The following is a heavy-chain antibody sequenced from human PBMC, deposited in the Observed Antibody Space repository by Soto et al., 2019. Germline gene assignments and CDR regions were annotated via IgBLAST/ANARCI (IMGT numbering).Heavy chain of an antibody. CDR1: GFTFSSYA. D-gene: IGHD3-10*02. CDR2: ISGGGSST. CDR3: AKEGRLFSGRIDY. J-gene: IGHJ4*02. V-gene: IGHV3-23*01. Sequence: GGSLRLSCAASGFTFSSYAMSWVRQAPGKGLEWVSGISGGGSSTYYADSVKGRFTISRDNSKNTLYLQMNSLRADDTAVYYCAKEGRLFSGRIDYWGQGALVTVSS.